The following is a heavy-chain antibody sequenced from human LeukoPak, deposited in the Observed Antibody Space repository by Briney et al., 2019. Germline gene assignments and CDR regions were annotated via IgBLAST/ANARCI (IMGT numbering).Heavy chain of an antibody. Sequence: PGGSLTLPCGASGFTFSSYCMSWVRQAPGKGLEWVANIKQDGSEKYYVDYVKGRFTISRDNAKNSLYLQLNSLRAEDTAVYYCARDLGPADAFDIWRQGTMVTVSS. V-gene: IGHV3-7*01. J-gene: IGHJ3*02. CDR1: GFTFSSYC. CDR3: ARDLGPADAFDI. CDR2: IKQDGSEK. D-gene: IGHD2-2*01.